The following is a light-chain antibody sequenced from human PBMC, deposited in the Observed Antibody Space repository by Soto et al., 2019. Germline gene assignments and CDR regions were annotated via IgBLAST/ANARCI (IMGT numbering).Light chain of an antibody. J-gene: IGLJ2*01. CDR1: SSDVGNYNL. Sequence: QSVLTQPASVSGSPGQSMTISCTGTSSDVGNYNLVSWYQHHPGKAPKLMIYEGSTRPSGVSHRFSGSQSGNTASLTISGLQAEDEADYYCCSYAGSSTLVFGGGTKLTVL. CDR3: CSYAGSSTLV. CDR2: EGS. V-gene: IGLV2-23*01.